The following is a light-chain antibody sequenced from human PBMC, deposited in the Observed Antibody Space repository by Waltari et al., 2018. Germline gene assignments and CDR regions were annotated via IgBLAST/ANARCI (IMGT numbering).Light chain of an antibody. Sequence: QSALTQPASVSGSPGQSVTISCTGTSSDSVDYDFVSWYQQHPANAPKLIIFDVTTRPSGVSNRFSGSKSGRTASLTSSGLQAEDEADDFCSSYPRTGTWLFGGGTKLTVL. J-gene: IGLJ3*02. CDR3: SSYPRTGTWL. V-gene: IGLV2-14*03. CDR2: DVT. CDR1: SSDSVDYDF.